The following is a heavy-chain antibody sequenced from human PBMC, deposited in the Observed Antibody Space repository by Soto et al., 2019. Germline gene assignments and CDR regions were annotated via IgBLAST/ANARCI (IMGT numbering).Heavy chain of an antibody. CDR1: SGSISNYY. J-gene: IGHJ5*02. CDR3: ARDDTGDNGRAFDP. D-gene: IGHD4-17*01. V-gene: IGHV4-4*07. CDR2: IYTSGNT. Sequence: KLXATLSLICTVCSGSISNYYWSWIRQPAGKGLEWIGRIYTSGNTNYNPSLKGRVTMSVDMSKNQFSLKLSSVAAADTAVYYCARDDTGDNGRAFDPCGQGTLVTGSS.